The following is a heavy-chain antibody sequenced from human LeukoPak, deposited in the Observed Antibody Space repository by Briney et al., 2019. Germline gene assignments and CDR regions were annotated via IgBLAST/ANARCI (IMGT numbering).Heavy chain of an antibody. V-gene: IGHV4-34*01. CDR1: GVSFSGYF. Sequence: SDTLSLTCAVYGVSFSGYFWSWIRQPPGKRLEWIGEINHSGSTNYNPSLKSRVTISVDTSKNQFSLKLSSVTAADTAVYYCAGNWNPYYYYYMDVWGKGTTVTVSS. CDR3: AGNWNPYYYYYMDV. CDR2: INHSGST. J-gene: IGHJ6*03. D-gene: IGHD1-20*01.